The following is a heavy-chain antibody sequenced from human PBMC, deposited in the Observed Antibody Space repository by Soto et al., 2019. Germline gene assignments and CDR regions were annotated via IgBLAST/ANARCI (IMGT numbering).Heavy chain of an antibody. CDR1: GFTFSNAW. D-gene: IGHD3-16*01. CDR2: IKSKTDGGTT. V-gene: IGHV3-15*01. CDR3: TTDGDPLFGIMGLDYFDY. J-gene: IGHJ4*02. Sequence: GGSLRLSCAASGFTFSNAWMSWVRQAPGKGLEWVGRIKSKTDGGTTDYAAPVKGRFTISRDDSKNTLYLQMNSLKTEDTAVYYCTTDGDPLFGIMGLDYFDYWGQGTLVTVSS.